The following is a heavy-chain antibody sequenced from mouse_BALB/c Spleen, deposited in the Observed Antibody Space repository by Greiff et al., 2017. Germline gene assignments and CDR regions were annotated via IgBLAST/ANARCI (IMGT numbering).Heavy chain of an antibody. Sequence: QVQLQQSAAELARPGASVKMSCKASGYTFTSYTMHWVKQRPGQGLEWIGYINPSSGYTEYNQKFKDKTTLTADKSSSTAYMQLSSLTSEDSAVYYCARSGDRYDARFAYWGQGTLVTVSA. J-gene: IGHJ3*01. CDR3: ARSGDRYDARFAY. CDR2: INPSSGYT. D-gene: IGHD2-14*01. V-gene: IGHV1-4*02. CDR1: GYTFTSYT.